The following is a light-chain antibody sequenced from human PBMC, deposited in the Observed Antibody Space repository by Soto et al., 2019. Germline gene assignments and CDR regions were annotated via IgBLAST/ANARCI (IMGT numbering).Light chain of an antibody. CDR3: QQYGSSQWT. CDR2: GAS. J-gene: IGKJ1*01. Sequence: EIVLTQSPGTLSLSPGERATLSCRASQSVSSSYLAWYQQKTGQAPRPLIYGASSRAIGIPDRFSSSVSGTDFTLTISRLEPEDFAVYYCQQYGSSQWTFGQGTKAEIK. V-gene: IGKV3-20*01. CDR1: QSVSSSY.